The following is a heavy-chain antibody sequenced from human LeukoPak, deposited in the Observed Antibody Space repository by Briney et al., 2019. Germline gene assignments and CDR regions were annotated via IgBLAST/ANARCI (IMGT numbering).Heavy chain of an antibody. D-gene: IGHD5-18*01. CDR2: IKSKTDGGTT. CDR1: GFTISSHW. CDR3: TTGPGEDTAMVRYYYYGMDV. J-gene: IGHJ6*02. V-gene: IGHV3-15*01. Sequence: GGSLRLSCAASGFTISSHWMTWVRQAPGKGLEWVGRIKSKTDGGTTDYAAPVKGRFTISRDDSKNTLYLQMNSLKTEDTAVYYCTTGPGEDTAMVRYYYYGMDVWGQGTTVTVSS.